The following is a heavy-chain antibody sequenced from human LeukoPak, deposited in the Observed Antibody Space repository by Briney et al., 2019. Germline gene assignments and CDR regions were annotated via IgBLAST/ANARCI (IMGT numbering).Heavy chain of an antibody. CDR3: ARGSYGDYPYSFDY. D-gene: IGHD4-17*01. CDR2: ISGYNGTT. V-gene: IGHV1-18*01. CDR1: SFTSTYSD. Sequence: GGSVKVSCETSSFTSTYSDITGVRQAPGQGLEWMEWISGYNGTTKYAQNFQGRVTMTTHTSTSTAYMALRSLTSHDTAVYYCARGSYGDYPYSFDYWGQGTLVTVPS. J-gene: IGHJ4*02.